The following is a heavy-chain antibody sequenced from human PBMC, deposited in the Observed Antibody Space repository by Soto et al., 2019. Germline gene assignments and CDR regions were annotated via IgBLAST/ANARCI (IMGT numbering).Heavy chain of an antibody. CDR3: AGYIEGGGGRGS. Sequence: QVQLQESGPGLVKPSETLSLTCTVSGGSVTGDPYHWSWIRQPPGKGLEWIGYILYSGSTKYNPSLQSRVAISIDTSKNQFSLKLSSVTASDTAVYYCAGYIEGGGGRGSWGQGNLVTVSS. CDR2: ILYSGST. J-gene: IGHJ4*02. CDR1: GGSVTGDPYH. D-gene: IGHD2-15*01. V-gene: IGHV4-61*01.